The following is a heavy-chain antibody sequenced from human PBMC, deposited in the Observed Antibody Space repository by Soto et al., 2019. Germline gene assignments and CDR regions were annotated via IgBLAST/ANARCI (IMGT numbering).Heavy chain of an antibody. J-gene: IGHJ5*02. D-gene: IGHD3-16*02. CDR3: ARARYSRMVLFWLDP. V-gene: IGHV1-69*06. Sequence: SVKVSCKASGGTFSSYAISWVRQAPGQGLEWMGGIIPIFGTANYAQKFQGRVTITADKSTSTAYMELSSLRSEDTAVYYCARARYSRMVLFWLDPWGQGTLVTVYS. CDR1: GGTFSSYA. CDR2: IIPIFGTA.